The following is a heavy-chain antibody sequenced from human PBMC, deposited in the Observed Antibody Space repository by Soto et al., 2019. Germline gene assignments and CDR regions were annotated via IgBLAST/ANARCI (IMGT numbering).Heavy chain of an antibody. D-gene: IGHD4-17*01. CDR3: ARGDYGGNGEYFDL. Sequence: EVQLVESGGGLVQPGGSLRLSCAASGFTFSSYEMNWVRQAPGKGLEWVAYISSSGTTIYYADSVKGRFTMSRDNAKDSLYLQMNSLRAEDTAVYYCARGDYGGNGEYFDLWGRGTLVTVSS. CDR2: ISSSGTTI. J-gene: IGHJ2*01. CDR1: GFTFSSYE. V-gene: IGHV3-48*03.